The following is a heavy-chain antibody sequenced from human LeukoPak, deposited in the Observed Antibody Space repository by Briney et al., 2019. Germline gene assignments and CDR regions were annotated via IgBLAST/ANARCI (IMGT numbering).Heavy chain of an antibody. D-gene: IGHD6-13*01. CDR3: ASRRIAAAGTYFDY. CDR1: GGSISSSSYY. Sequence: LSLTCTVSGGSISSSSYYWGWIRQPPGKGLEWVSYISSSGSTIYYADSVKGRFTISRDNAKNSLYLQMNSLRAEDTAVYYCASRRIAAAGTYFDYWGQGTLVTVSS. CDR2: ISSSGSTI. V-gene: IGHV3-11*04. J-gene: IGHJ4*02.